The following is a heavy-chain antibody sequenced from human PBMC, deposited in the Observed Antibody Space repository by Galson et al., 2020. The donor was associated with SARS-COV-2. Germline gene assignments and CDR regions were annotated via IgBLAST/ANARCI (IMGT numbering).Heavy chain of an antibody. CDR1: GFTFSSYA. D-gene: IGHD2-2*01. CDR3: ARDLGRCLND. V-gene: IGHV3-30*04. CDR2: ISYDGSNK. J-gene: IGHJ4*02. Sequence: GGSLRLSCAASGFTFSSYAMHWVRQAPGKGLEWVAVISYDGSNKYYADSVKGRFTISRDNSKNTLYLQMNSLRAEDTAVYYCARDLGRCLNDWGQGTLVTVSS.